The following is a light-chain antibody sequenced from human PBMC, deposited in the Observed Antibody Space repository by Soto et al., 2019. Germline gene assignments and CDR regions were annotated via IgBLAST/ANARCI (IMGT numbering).Light chain of an antibody. Sequence: DIQMTQSPSSVSASVGDRVTITCRASQDISIWLAWYQQKPGKAPKLLIYAASSLQSGVPSRFSGSGSGKDFTLTISSLQPEDFATYYCQQANSFPLTVGGGTKVEIK. J-gene: IGKJ4*01. CDR2: AAS. CDR1: QDISIW. V-gene: IGKV1-12*01. CDR3: QQANSFPLT.